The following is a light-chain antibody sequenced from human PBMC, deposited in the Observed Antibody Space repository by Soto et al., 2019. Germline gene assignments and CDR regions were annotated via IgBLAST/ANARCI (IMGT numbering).Light chain of an antibody. J-gene: IGKJ2*01. V-gene: IGKV1-39*01. CDR1: QSINTY. CDR3: QQSYRAPYT. Sequence: DIQMTQSPSSLPASVGDRVTITCRASQSINTYLNWYQQMPGKAPMLLIYAASTLQSGVPSRFSGGGSGTDFTLTISSLQPEDFATYYCQQSYRAPYTFGQGTKLEI. CDR2: AAS.